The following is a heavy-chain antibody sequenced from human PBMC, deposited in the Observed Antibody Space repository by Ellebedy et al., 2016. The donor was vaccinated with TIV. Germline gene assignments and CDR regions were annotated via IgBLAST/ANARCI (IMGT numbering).Heavy chain of an antibody. CDR3: AGEPIHYDVNGYYLGIAY. CDR1: GLTFDGYW. J-gene: IGHJ4*02. CDR2: INSDGSST. D-gene: IGHD3-22*01. Sequence: GESLKISCAVSGLTFDGYWMHWVRQAPGKGLEWVSRINSDGSSTFYEGSVKGRFTISRANAQRTLYLQMSSLTADDTAVYYCAGEPIHYDVNGYYLGIAYWGQGTLVTVSS. V-gene: IGHV3-74*01.